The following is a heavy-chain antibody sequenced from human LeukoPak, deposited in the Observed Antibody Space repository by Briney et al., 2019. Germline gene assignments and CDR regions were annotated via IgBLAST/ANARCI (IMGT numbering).Heavy chain of an antibody. CDR2: ISSNGGST. D-gene: IGHD3-10*01. CDR1: GFTFSSYA. CDR3: ARGYYGSAYFDY. J-gene: IGHJ4*02. V-gene: IGHV3-64*01. Sequence: GGSLRLSCAASGFTFSSYAMHWVRQAPGKGLEYVSAISSNGGSTYYANSVKGRFTISRDNSKNTLYLQMSSLRAEDMAVYYCARGYYGSAYFDYWGQGTLVTVSS.